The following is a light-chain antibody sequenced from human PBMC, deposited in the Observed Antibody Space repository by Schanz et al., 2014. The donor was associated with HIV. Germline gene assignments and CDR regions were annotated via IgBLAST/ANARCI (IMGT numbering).Light chain of an antibody. J-gene: IGLJ1*01. Sequence: QSALTQPASLSGSPGQSITISCTGTSSDVGGYNYVSWYQQHPGKAPKIMIYEVSKRPSGVPDRFSGSKSGNTASLTVSGLQAEDEADYYCCSYAGRYTFYVFGTGTKLTVL. CDR1: SSDVGGYNY. CDR3: CSYAGRYTFYV. CDR2: EVS. V-gene: IGLV2-8*01.